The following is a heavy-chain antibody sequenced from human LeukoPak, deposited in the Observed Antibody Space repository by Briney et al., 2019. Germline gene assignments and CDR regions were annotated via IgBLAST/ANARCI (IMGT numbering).Heavy chain of an antibody. CDR3: TTRPARDGYNPSRSYYYYMDV. D-gene: IGHD5-24*01. V-gene: IGHV3-15*01. Sequence: GGSLRLSCAASGFTFSNAWMSWVRQAPGKGLEWVGRIKSKTDGGTTDYAAPVKGRFTISRDDSKNTLYLQMNSLKTEDTAVYYCTTRPARDGYNPSRSYYYYMDVWGKGTTVTVSS. J-gene: IGHJ6*03. CDR2: IKSKTDGGTT. CDR1: GFTFSNAW.